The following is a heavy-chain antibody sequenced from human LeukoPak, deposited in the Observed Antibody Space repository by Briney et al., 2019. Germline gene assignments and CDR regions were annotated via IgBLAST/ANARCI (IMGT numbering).Heavy chain of an antibody. V-gene: IGHV3-23*01. CDR2: ISGSGGSS. Sequence: GGSLRLSCAVSGFTFSSYAMSWVRQAPGKGLEWVSAISGSGGSSYYADSVKGRFTISRDNSKNTLYLQMNSLRAEDTAVYYCAVRCSGGSCYSGGFDYWGQGTLVTVSS. D-gene: IGHD2-15*01. CDR1: GFTFSSYA. J-gene: IGHJ4*02. CDR3: AVRCSGGSCYSGGFDY.